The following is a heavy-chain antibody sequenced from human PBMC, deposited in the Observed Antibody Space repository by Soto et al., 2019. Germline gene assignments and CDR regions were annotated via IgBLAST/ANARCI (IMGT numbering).Heavy chain of an antibody. J-gene: IGHJ4*02. CDR1: GGSFSPNY. CDR3: ARPRSSGYAGEFDY. Sequence: SETLSLTCTVSGGSFSPNYWSWTRQPPGKGLEWIGFIYYSGSTNYNPSLKSRVTISVDTSQNQFSLMLTSVTAADTAVYYCARPRSSGYAGEFDYWGQGTLVTVSS. CDR2: IYYSGST. D-gene: IGHD3-22*01. V-gene: IGHV4-59*01.